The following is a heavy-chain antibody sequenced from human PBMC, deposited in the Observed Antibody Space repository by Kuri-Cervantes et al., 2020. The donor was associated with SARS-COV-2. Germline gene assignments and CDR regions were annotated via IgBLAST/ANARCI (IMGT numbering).Heavy chain of an antibody. CDR2: IFPGDSGT. CDR3: ARHLGWELPSDY. D-gene: IGHD1-26*01. J-gene: IGHJ4*02. CDR1: GYSFISYW. V-gene: IGHV5-51*01. Sequence: GSLRLSCKGSGYSFISYWIGRVRQMPGKGLEWMGIIFPGDSGTTYSPSFQGQVTISADKSISTAYLQWSSLKASDTAMYYCARHLGWELPSDYWGQGTLVTVSS.